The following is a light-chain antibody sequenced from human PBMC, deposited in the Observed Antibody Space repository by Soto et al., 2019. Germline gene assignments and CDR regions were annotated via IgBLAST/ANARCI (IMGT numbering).Light chain of an antibody. CDR3: CSYAGSSTFVV. CDR1: SSDVGTYKY. V-gene: IGLV2-23*02. Sequence: QSVLTQPASVSGSPGQSITISCTGTSSDVGTYKYVSWYQQLPGKAPKLMIYEVSNRPSGVSNRFSGSKSGNTASLTISELQAEDEADYYCCSYAGSSTFVVFGGGTKVTVL. J-gene: IGLJ2*01. CDR2: EVS.